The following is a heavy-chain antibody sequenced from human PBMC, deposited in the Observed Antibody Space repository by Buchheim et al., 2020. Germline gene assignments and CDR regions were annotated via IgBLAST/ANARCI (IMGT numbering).Heavy chain of an antibody. V-gene: IGHV4-61*02. Sequence: QVQLQESGPGLVKPLQTLSLTCTVFGGSISSGSYYWSWIRQPAGKGLEWIGRIYTSGSTNYNPSLKSRVTISVHLSKNQFYLKLSTVTAADTAVYYCARDLCSGGSCYSLYWGQGTL. J-gene: IGHJ4*02. CDR3: ARDLCSGGSCYSLY. CDR2: IYTSGST. D-gene: IGHD2-15*01. CDR1: GGSISSGSYY.